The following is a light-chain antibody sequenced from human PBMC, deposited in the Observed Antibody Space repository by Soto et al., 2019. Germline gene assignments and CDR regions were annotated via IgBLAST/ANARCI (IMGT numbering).Light chain of an antibody. CDR3: QHYGSSPWT. CDR2: GTS. J-gene: IGKJ1*01. CDR1: QSVSRSY. Sequence: EIVLTQSPGTLSLSPGERVTLSCRASQSVSRSYLAWYQQKPGQAPRLLTYGTSSRASAISDRFSGSGSRPDFTLTISRLEPEDFAVYYCQHYGSSPWTFGQGTKV. V-gene: IGKV3-20*01.